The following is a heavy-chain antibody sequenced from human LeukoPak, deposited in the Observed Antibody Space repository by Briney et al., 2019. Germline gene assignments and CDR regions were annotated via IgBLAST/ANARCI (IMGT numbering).Heavy chain of an antibody. CDR3: ARVRGQVDY. V-gene: IGHV4-38-2*02. CDR2: IYHSGST. D-gene: IGHD3-10*01. CDR1: GYSISSGYY. J-gene: IGHJ4*02. Sequence: SETLSLTCTVSGYSISSGYYWGWIRQPPGKGLEWIGSIYHSGSTYYNPSLKSRVTISVDTSKNQFSLKLSSVTAADTAVYYCARVRGQVDYWGQGTLVTVSS.